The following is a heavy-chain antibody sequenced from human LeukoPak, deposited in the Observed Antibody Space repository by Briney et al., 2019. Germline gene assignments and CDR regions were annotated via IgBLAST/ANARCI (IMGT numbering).Heavy chain of an antibody. J-gene: IGHJ5*02. CDR2: IYHSGST. CDR3: ARGGNSYPGYFDP. D-gene: IGHD5-18*01. Sequence: SETLSLTCTVSGYSISSGYYWGWIRQPPGKGLEWIGSIYHSGSTYYNPSLKSRVTISVDTSKNQFSLTLTSVTAADTAVYYCARGGNSYPGYFDPWGQGTLVTVSS. V-gene: IGHV4-38-2*02. CDR1: GYSISSGYY.